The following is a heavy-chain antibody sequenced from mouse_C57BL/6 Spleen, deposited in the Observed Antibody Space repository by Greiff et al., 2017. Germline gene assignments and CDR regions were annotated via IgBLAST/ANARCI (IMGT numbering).Heavy chain of an antibody. V-gene: IGHV1-64*01. CDR2: IHPNSGST. CDR3: ARHGSAYFDY. Sequence: QVQLKQPGAELVKPGASVKLSCKASGYTFTSYWLHWVKQRPGQGLEWIGMIHPNSGSTNYNEKFKSKATLTVDKSSSTAYMQLSSLTSEDSAVYYCARHGSAYFDYWGQGTTLTVSS. J-gene: IGHJ2*01. CDR1: GYTFTSYW. D-gene: IGHD1-1*01.